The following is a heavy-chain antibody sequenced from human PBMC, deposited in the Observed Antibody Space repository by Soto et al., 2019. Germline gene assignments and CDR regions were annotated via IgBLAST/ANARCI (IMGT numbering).Heavy chain of an antibody. CDR1: GFTFSSYW. CDR2: IKQDGSEK. CDR3: ARESELMVYAASYFDY. Sequence: GGSLRLSCAASGFTFSSYWMSWVRQAPGKGLEWVANIKQDGSEKYYVDSVKGRFTISRDNAKNSLYLQMNSLRAEDTAVYYCARESELMVYAASYFDYWGQGTLVTVSS. V-gene: IGHV3-7*01. D-gene: IGHD2-8*01. J-gene: IGHJ4*02.